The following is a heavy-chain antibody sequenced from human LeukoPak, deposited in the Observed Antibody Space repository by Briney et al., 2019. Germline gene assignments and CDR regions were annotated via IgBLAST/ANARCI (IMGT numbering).Heavy chain of an antibody. D-gene: IGHD6-19*01. CDR2: ICTYNGNA. J-gene: IGHJ4*02. CDR1: GYTFTSYG. Sequence: ASVNVSCKASGYTFTSYGSSWVRPAAGQGLEWMGWICTYNGNANYAQKLQGRVSMTTDTSTSTAYMELSSLRSDDTAVYYCARSSLAVAGSVFDYWGQGTLVTVS. V-gene: IGHV1-18*01. CDR3: ARSSLAVAGSVFDY.